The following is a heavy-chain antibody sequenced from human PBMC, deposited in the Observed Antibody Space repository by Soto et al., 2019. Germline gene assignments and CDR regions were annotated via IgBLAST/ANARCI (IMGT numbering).Heavy chain of an antibody. CDR2: VNPYGTSS. V-gene: IGHV1-46*01. CDR1: GYSSSNYY. D-gene: IGHD2-21*02. Sequence: QVRVAQSGAEVKEPGASVKVSCKASGYSSSNYYTHWVRQAPGQGLEWMGIVNPYGTSSNYAQSFQGRVTLTRDTSTNTDYMELSRLTSDDTAVYYCTSVTTIWSNWGQGTLVTVSS. J-gene: IGHJ4*02. CDR3: TSVTTIWSN.